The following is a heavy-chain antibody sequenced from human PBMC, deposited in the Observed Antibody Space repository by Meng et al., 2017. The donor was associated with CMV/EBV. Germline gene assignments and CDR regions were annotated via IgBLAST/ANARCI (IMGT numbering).Heavy chain of an antibody. CDR1: GGSISSSSYY. CDR2: IYYSGST. CDR3: ARTGVNPGGWTGRTDGIDV. D-gene: IGHD6-19*01. Sequence: SETLSLTCTVSGGSISSSSYYWGWIRQPPGKGLEWIGSIYYSGSTYYNPSLKSRVTISVDTSKNQFSLKLSSVTAADPAVYYCARTGVNPGGWTGRTDGIDVWGQGTPVTVSS. J-gene: IGHJ6*02. V-gene: IGHV4-39*01.